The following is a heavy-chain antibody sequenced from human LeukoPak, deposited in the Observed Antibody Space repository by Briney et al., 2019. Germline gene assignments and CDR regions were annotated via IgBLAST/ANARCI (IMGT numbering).Heavy chain of an antibody. D-gene: IGHD5-18*01. CDR2: IFGSGGSP. Sequence: GGSLRLSCEASGFTFGSHAMYWVRQAPGKGLEWVAGIFGSGGSPHYADSVKGQFTISRDNSRNTVYLQINSLRAEDTAVYYCGKTTVGYSSGQKPAWPVDYWGQGTLVTVSS. J-gene: IGHJ4*02. CDR3: GKTTVGYSSGQKPAWPVDY. CDR1: GFTFGSHA. V-gene: IGHV3-23*01.